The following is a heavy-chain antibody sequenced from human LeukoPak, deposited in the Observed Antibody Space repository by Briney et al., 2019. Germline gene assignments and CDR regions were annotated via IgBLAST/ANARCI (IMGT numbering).Heavy chain of an antibody. Sequence: SETLSLTCTVSGGSISPYFWSWIRQPPGKGLEWIGYIYTDGSNKYNPSLKSRVTISLDTSKNQFSLKLSSVTAADTAVYYCARRQTYFDYWGQGTLVTVSS. V-gene: IGHV4-4*09. CDR3: ARRQTYFDY. CDR1: GGSISPYF. J-gene: IGHJ4*02. CDR2: IYTDGSN.